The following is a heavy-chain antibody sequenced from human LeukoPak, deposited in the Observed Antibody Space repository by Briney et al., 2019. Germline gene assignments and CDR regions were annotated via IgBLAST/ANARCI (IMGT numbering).Heavy chain of an antibody. CDR1: GGSISSGSYY. Sequence: PSQTLSLTCSVSGGSISSGSYYWSWIRQPAGKGLEWIGRIYTSGSTNYNPSLKSRVTMSFDASNNQFSLRLSSVTAADTAVYYCARDPPYCSSTSCSSGYYCYGMDVWGQGTTVTVSS. D-gene: IGHD2-2*01. V-gene: IGHV4-61*02. J-gene: IGHJ6*02. CDR2: IYTSGST. CDR3: ARDPPYCSSTSCSSGYYCYGMDV.